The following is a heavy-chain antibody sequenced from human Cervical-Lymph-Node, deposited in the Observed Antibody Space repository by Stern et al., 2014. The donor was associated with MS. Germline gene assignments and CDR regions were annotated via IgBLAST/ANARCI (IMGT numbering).Heavy chain of an antibody. D-gene: IGHD3-10*01. CDR1: GFTFSSYG. Sequence: QVQLVQSGGGVVQPGRSLRLTCTVSGFTFSSYGMHWVRQAPGKGLEWVSVISYDGSDTYYAESVKGRFTISRDNTKNTLDLEMRRLRRGDTAVYYCVKRGITEVRGVRLGDYWGPGTLVIVSS. V-gene: IGHV3-30*18. J-gene: IGHJ4*02. CDR3: VKRGITEVRGVRLGDY. CDR2: ISYDGSDT.